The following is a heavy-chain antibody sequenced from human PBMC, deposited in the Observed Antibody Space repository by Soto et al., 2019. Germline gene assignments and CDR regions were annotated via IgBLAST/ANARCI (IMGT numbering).Heavy chain of an antibody. CDR1: GFTFSNYI. D-gene: IGHD3-10*01. Sequence: QVQLVESGGGVVQPGRSLRLSCAASGFTFSNYIMHWVRQAPGKGLEWVAIILHDGNNEYYADSVKGRFTISRDNSKNTLYLQINSLRTEDTAMYYCARDDEDGSYCDLGYWGLGTLVTVSS. CDR2: ILHDGNNE. J-gene: IGHJ4*01. CDR3: ARDDEDGSYCDLGY. V-gene: IGHV3-30-3*01.